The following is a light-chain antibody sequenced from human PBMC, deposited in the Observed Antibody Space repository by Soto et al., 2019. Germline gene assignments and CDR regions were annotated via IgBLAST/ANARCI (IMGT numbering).Light chain of an antibody. CDR3: QQYGSSPPNT. Sequence: EIVLTQSPGTLSLSPGERAALSCRASQTVSSSYLAWYQQKPGQAPRLLIYGASSRATGIPDRFSGSGSGTDFTPTISRLEPEDFAVYYCQQYGSSPPNTFGQGTKLEIK. CDR1: QTVSSSY. CDR2: GAS. V-gene: IGKV3-20*01. J-gene: IGKJ2*01.